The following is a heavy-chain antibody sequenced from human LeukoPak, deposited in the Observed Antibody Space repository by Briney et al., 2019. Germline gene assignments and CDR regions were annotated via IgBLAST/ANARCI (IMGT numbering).Heavy chain of an antibody. J-gene: IGHJ3*02. CDR1: GFTFSSYA. D-gene: IGHD1-1*01. Sequence: GGSLRLSCAASGFTFSSYAMSWVRQAPGKGLEWVSGISDSGGDTYYADSVKGRFTVSRDNSKNTLYLQMDSLRAEDTAVYYCARGRRYLDAFDIWGQGTMVTVSS. CDR3: ARGRRYLDAFDI. CDR2: ISDSGGDT. V-gene: IGHV3-23*01.